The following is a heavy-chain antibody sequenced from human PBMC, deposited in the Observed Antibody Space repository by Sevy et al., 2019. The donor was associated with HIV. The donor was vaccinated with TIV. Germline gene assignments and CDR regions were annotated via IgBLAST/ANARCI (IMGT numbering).Heavy chain of an antibody. D-gene: IGHD2-15*01. V-gene: IGHV3-33*01. J-gene: IGHJ4*02. CDR3: ARGRLVAATLYYFDY. Sequence: GSLRLSCAASGFTFSSYGMHWVRQAPGKGLEWVAVIWYDGSNKYYADSVKGRFTISRDNSKNTLYLQMNSLRAEDTAVYYCARGRLVAATLYYFDYWGQGTLVTVSS. CDR2: IWYDGSNK. CDR1: GFTFSSYG.